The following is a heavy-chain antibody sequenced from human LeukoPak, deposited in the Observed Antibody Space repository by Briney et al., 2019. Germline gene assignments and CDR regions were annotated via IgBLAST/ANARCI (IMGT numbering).Heavy chain of an antibody. CDR2: IYHTGTT. V-gene: IGHV4-61*05. Sequence: KTSETLSLTCTVSGGSIRSTTHYWSWIRQPPGKGLEWIGYIYHTGTTNYNPSLRSRVTISVDTSKNQFSLKLSSVTAADTAVYYCARRAYSSGYYYFDYWGQGTLVTVSS. D-gene: IGHD6-19*01. CDR3: ARRAYSSGYYYFDY. J-gene: IGHJ4*02. CDR1: GGSIRSTTHY.